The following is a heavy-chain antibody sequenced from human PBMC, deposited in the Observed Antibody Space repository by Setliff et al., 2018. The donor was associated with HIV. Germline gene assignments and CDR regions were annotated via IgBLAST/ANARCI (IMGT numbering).Heavy chain of an antibody. J-gene: IGHJ4*02. D-gene: IGHD3-22*01. CDR3: ARAASYYDSSGYWAPPKYFDY. V-gene: IGHV4-39*01. CDR1: GGSISSDTHY. Sequence: SETLSLTCTASGGSISSDTHYWDWIRQPPGKGLEWLGSIFYTGSPYYNPSLRSRVAISVDTSKNQFSLQLSSVTAADTAVYYCARAASYYDSSGYWAPPKYFDYWGQGTLVTVSS. CDR2: IFYTGSP.